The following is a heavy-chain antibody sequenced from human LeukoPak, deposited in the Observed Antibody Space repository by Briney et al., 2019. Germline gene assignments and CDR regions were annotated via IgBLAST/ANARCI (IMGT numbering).Heavy chain of an antibody. CDR3: ARDSPPDY. V-gene: IGHV3-48*01. Sequence: PGGSLRLSCAASGFTFGNFWMSWVRQAPGKGLEWVSYISSSSSTIYYADSVKGRFTISRDNAKKSLYLQMNSLRAEDTAVYYCARDSPPDYWGQGTLVTVSS. CDR1: GFTFGNFW. CDR2: ISSSSSTI. J-gene: IGHJ4*02.